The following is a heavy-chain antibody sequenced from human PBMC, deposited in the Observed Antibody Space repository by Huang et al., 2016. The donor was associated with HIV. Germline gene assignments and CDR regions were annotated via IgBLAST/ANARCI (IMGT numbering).Heavy chain of an antibody. V-gene: IGHV3-7*01. J-gene: IGHJ6*02. Sequence: VESGGRSVQPGGSIRLSCVGSTFNFGAYWMSWVRQPPGKGLEWVANIKQDETEKYYVDSVKGRFNISRDNAKKVLFLEMDALRVEDTAIYFCATKTAGMDIWGQGTTVIVSS. CDR1: TFNFGAYW. CDR2: IKQDETEK. CDR3: ATKTAGMDI.